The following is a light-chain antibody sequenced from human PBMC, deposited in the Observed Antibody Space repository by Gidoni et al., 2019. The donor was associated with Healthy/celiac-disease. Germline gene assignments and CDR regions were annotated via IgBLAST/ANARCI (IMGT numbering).Light chain of an antibody. Sequence: IQMTQSPSTLSASVGDSVTITCRASQSISSWLAWYQQKPGKAPKLLIYKASSLESGVPSRFSGSGSGTEFTLTISSLQPDDFATYYCQQYNSYSPPWTFXXXTKVEIK. J-gene: IGKJ1*01. CDR1: QSISSW. CDR2: KAS. V-gene: IGKV1-5*03. CDR3: QQYNSYSPPWT.